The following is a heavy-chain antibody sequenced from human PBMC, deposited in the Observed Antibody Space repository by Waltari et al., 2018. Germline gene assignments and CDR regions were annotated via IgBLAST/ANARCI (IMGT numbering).Heavy chain of an antibody. V-gene: IGHV4-4*07. CDR1: GASITGYY. CDR3: ARDRGWFGEGNSYFYMDS. CDR2: IYTSGTT. D-gene: IGHD3-10*01. Sequence: SVSGASITGYYWTWIRQSAGKGLEWVGRIYTSGTTHYNPSLKSRVIISVDTSKNQFSLNLNSVTAADTAVYYCARDRGWFGEGNSYFYMDSWGKGTTVTVSS. J-gene: IGHJ6*03.